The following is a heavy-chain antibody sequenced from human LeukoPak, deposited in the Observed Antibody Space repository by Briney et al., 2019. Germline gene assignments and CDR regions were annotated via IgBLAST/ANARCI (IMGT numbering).Heavy chain of an antibody. CDR3: AKRLYSWVDAFDI. J-gene: IGHJ3*02. D-gene: IGHD5-18*01. V-gene: IGHV3-23*01. Sequence: GGSLRLSCAASGFTFSSYAMSWVRQAPGKGQEWVSAISGSGGSTYYADSVKGRFTISRDNSKSTLYLQMNSLRAEDTAVYYCAKRLYSWVDAFDIWGQGTMVTVSS. CDR2: ISGSGGST. CDR1: GFTFSSYA.